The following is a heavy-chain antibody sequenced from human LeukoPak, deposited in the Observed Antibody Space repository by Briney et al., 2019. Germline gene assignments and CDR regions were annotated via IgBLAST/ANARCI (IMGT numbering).Heavy chain of an antibody. Sequence: SVKVSCKASGGTFSNYGISWVRQAPGQGLEWMGRIIPILGIAKYAQKFQGRVTITADKSTSIGYMELNSLRSEDTAVYYCARGGGDGYNFIDYWGQGTLVTVSS. V-gene: IGHV1-69*04. J-gene: IGHJ4*02. CDR1: GGTFSNYG. CDR3: ARGGGDGYNFIDY. D-gene: IGHD5-24*01. CDR2: IIPILGIA.